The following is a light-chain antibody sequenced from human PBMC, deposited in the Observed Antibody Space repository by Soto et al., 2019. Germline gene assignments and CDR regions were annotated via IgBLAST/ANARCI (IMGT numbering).Light chain of an antibody. V-gene: IGKV3-20*01. Sequence: EIVLTQSPGTLSLSPGERATLSCRASQSVSSSYLAWYQQKPGQAPRLLIYGASSRATGIPDRFSGSGSGTDVTPTISRLEPEDFAVDYCQQYGSSPPYTFGQGTKLEIK. J-gene: IGKJ2*01. CDR3: QQYGSSPPYT. CDR1: QSVSSSY. CDR2: GAS.